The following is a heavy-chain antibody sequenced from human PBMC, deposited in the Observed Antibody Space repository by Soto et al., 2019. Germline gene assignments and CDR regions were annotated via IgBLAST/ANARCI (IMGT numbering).Heavy chain of an antibody. CDR3: AWGSGCFYKGNYFYYYYMDV. CDR1: GGSISGGGYY. CDR2: IYYSGNA. V-gene: IGHV4-31*03. J-gene: IGHJ6*03. D-gene: IGHD3-10*01. Sequence: SETLSLTCTVSGGSISGGGYYWSWIRQHPAKGLEWIGYIYYSGNAYYNPSLKSRVTISVDTSKNQFSLKLSSVTAADTAVYYCAWGSGCFYKGNYFYYYYMDVWGKGTTVTVSS.